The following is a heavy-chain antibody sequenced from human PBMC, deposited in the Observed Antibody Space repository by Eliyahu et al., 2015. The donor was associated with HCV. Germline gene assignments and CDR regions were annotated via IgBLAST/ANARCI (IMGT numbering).Heavy chain of an antibody. CDR1: GFTVSSNY. Sequence: EVQLVESGGGLVQPGGSLRLSCAASGFTVSSNYMSWVRQAPGKGLEWVSVIYSGGSTYYADSVKGRFTISRDNSKNTLYLQMNSLRAEDTAVYYCASRGPHHSSSWYTLSYWGQGTLVTVSS. D-gene: IGHD6-13*01. J-gene: IGHJ4*02. CDR2: IYSGGST. V-gene: IGHV3-66*02. CDR3: ASRGPHHSSSWYTLSY.